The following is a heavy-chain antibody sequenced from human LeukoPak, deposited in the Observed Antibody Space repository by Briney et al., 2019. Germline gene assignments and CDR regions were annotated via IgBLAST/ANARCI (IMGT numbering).Heavy chain of an antibody. Sequence: ASVKVSCKASGGTFGSYAISWVRQAPGQGLEWMGGIIPIFGTANYAQKFQGRVTITADESTSTAYMELSSLRSEDTAVYYCARDHTGIAAAGADYWGQGTLVTVSS. CDR1: GGTFGSYA. V-gene: IGHV1-69*13. D-gene: IGHD6-13*01. CDR2: IIPIFGTA. CDR3: ARDHTGIAAAGADY. J-gene: IGHJ4*02.